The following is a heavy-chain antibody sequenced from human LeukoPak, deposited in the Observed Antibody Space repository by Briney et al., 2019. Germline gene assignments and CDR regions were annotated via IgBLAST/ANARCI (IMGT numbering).Heavy chain of an antibody. CDR3: ARDPWATYSDYDSSY. J-gene: IGHJ4*02. V-gene: IGHV1-2*02. D-gene: IGHD5-12*01. CDR2: INPNSGGT. CDR1: GYTFTGYY. Sequence: GASVKVSYKASGYTFTGYYMHWVRQAPGQGLEWMGWINPNSGGTKYAQKFQGRVTMTRDTSISTTYMELSRLRSDDTAVYYCARDPWATYSDYDSSYWGQGTLVTVSS.